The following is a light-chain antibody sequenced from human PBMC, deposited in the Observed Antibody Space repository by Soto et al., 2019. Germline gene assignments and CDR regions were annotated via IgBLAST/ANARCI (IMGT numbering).Light chain of an antibody. V-gene: IGLV1-40*01. CDR2: ANI. CDR1: RSNIGAGND. CDR3: SSYAGSNNYV. Sequence: QSVLTQPPSVSGAPGQRVNISCAGSRSNIGAGNDVHWYQHLPGTAPQLLIYANINRPSGVPDRFSGSKSGTSASLAITGLQAEDEADYYCSSYAGSNNYVFGTGTKVTVL. J-gene: IGLJ1*01.